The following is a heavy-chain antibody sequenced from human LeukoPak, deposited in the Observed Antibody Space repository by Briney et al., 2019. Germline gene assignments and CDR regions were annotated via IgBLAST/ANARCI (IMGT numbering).Heavy chain of an antibody. CDR2: IKQDGGEK. J-gene: IGHJ4*02. D-gene: IGHD1-26*01. V-gene: IGHV3-7*03. CDR1: GFTFIDYW. CDR3: TRVRGSFEELDY. Sequence: PGGSLRLSCTASGFTFIDYWTYWIRQAPGKGLERVATIKQDGGEKYYGDSVKGRFTISRDNAKNSLYLQMNSLRAEDTAMYYCTRVRGSFEELDYWGQGTLVTVSP.